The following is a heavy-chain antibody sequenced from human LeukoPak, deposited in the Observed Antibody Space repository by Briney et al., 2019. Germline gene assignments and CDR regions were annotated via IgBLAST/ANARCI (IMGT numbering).Heavy chain of an antibody. CDR3: ARDRVDSSGYYYYYGIDV. Sequence: SETLSLTCTVSGGSISTYFWSWIRQPAGKGLEWIGRLYTSGSTNYNPSLKSRLTMSADTSRNQFSLNLRSVTAADTAIYYCARDRVDSSGYYYYYGIDVWGQGTAVTVSS. CDR1: GGSISTYF. D-gene: IGHD3-22*01. V-gene: IGHV4-4*07. CDR2: LYTSGST. J-gene: IGHJ6*02.